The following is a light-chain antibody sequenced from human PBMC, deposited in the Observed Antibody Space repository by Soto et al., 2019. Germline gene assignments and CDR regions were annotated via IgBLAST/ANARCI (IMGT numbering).Light chain of an antibody. V-gene: IGLV2-23*02. CDR2: EVS. J-gene: IGLJ1*01. CDR3: CSYAGSSTYF. CDR1: SSDVGSYNL. Sequence: QSALTQPASVSGSPGQSITISCTGTSSDVGSYNLVSWYQHHPGKAPNLMIYEVSKRPSGVSNRFSGSKSGHTASLTISGLQAEDEADYYCCSYAGSSTYFFGTGTKVTVL.